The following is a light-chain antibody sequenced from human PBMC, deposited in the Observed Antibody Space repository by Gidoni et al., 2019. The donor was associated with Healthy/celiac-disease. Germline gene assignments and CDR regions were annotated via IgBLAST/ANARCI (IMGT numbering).Light chain of an antibody. V-gene: IGLV1-40*01. CDR2: GNS. CDR1: GSNIGAGYA. CDR3: QSYDSSLSGSVV. J-gene: IGLJ2*01. Sequence: QSVLTQPPSVYGAPGQRVTISCTGSGSNIGAGYAVHWYQQLPGTAPKLLIYGNSNRPSGVPDRFSGSKSGTSASLAITGLQAEDEADYYCQSYDSSLSGSVVFGGGTKLTVL.